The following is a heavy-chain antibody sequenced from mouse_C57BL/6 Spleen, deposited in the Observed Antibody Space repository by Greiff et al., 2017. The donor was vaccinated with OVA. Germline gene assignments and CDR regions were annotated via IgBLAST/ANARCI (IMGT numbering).Heavy chain of an antibody. CDR3: ARADPHFDY. V-gene: IGHV1-18*01. J-gene: IGHJ2*01. CDR2: INPNNGGT. CDR1: GYTFTDYN. Sequence: EVQLQQSGPELVKPGASVKIPCKASGYTFTDYNMDWVKQSHGKSLEWIGDINPNNGGTIYNQKFKGKATLTVDKSSSTAYMELRSLTSKDTANYYCARADPHFDYWGQGTTLTVSS.